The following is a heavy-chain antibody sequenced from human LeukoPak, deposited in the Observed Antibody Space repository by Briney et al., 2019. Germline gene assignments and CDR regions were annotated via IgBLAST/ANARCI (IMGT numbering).Heavy chain of an antibody. J-gene: IGHJ4*02. CDR1: GFTFSSYG. V-gene: IGHV3-30*02. CDR2: IRYDGSNK. CDR3: AKEIIVVVPAAENPGVDY. D-gene: IGHD2-2*01. Sequence: GGSLRLSCAASGFTFSSYGMHWVRQAPGKGLEWVAFIRYDGSNKYYADSVKGRFTISRDNSKNTLYLQMNSLRAEDTAVYYCAKEIIVVVPAAENPGVDYWGQGILVTVSS.